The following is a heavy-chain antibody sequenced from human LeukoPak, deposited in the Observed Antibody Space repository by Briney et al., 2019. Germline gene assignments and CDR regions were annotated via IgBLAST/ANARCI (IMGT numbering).Heavy chain of an antibody. CDR1: GFSFSNAW. V-gene: IGHV3-15*01. Sequence: GGSLRLSCAASGFSFSNAWMSWVRQAPGKGLEWVGRIKSKTDGGTTDYAAPVKGRFTISRDDSKNTLYLQMNSLKTEDTAVYYCATDYRVGLWFGDFLYKGPEYWGQGTLVTVSS. CDR3: ATDYRVGLWFGDFLYKGPEY. J-gene: IGHJ4*02. D-gene: IGHD3-10*01. CDR2: IKSKTDGGTT.